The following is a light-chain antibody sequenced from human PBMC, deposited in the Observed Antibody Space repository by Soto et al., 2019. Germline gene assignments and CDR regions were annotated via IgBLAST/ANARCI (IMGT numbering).Light chain of an antibody. J-gene: IGLJ1*01. V-gene: IGLV2-14*01. CDR1: SSDVGGYNY. CDR2: DVS. Sequence: QSALTQPASVSGSPGQSITISCTGTSSDVGGYNYVSWYQQHPGKAPKLMIYDVSNRPSGVSNRFSGSKSGNTASLTISGLQAEDEADYYCSPYTSSSTYVSGTGTKV. CDR3: SPYTSSSTYV.